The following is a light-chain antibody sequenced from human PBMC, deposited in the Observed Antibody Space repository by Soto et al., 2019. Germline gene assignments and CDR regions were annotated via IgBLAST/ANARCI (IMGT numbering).Light chain of an antibody. CDR3: QRYDTYSWT. CDR1: QSISSW. CDR2: AAS. Sequence: DIQMTQSPSTLSASVGDRDTITCRASQSISSWLAWYQQKPGKAPKLLIYAASFLASGVPSRFSGSVSGTVFTFTISSLQPDDFATYYCQRYDTYSWTFGQGT. V-gene: IGKV1-5*03. J-gene: IGKJ1*01.